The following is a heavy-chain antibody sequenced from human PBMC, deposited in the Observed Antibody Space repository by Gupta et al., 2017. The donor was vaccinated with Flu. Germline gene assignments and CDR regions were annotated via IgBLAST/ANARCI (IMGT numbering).Heavy chain of an antibody. CDR3: ARDGSGRSFQI. Sequence: SWIRQPPGEGLEWIGYTYKSGTTEYNPSLKSRVAISVDSFKNQFSLRVSLVTAADTAVYYCARDGSGRSFQIWGQGTMVTVSS. CDR2: TYKSGTT. V-gene: IGHV4-4*08. J-gene: IGHJ3*02. D-gene: IGHD6-19*01.